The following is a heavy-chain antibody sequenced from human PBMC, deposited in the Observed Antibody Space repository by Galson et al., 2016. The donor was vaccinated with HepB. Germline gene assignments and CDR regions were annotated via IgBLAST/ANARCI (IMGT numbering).Heavy chain of an antibody. CDR1: GFNLRDYA. J-gene: IGHJ4*02. D-gene: IGHD3/OR15-3a*01. Sequence: SLRLSCACSGFNLRDYAMYWVRQAPDKGLECLAVISPDERTTYYADSVKGRFTISRDKSKNTLYLQVNSLRVEDTAVYYCAKGDAAGQVEKWGQGSPVIVS. CDR3: AKGDAAGQVEK. CDR2: ISPDERTT. V-gene: IGHV3-30*18.